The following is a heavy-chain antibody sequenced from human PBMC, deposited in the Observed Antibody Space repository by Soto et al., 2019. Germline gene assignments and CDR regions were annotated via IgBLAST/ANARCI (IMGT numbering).Heavy chain of an antibody. J-gene: IGHJ6*02. V-gene: IGHV5-51*01. CDR2: IYPGDSDT. D-gene: IGHD3-16*01. CDR1: GYSFTRYW. Sequence: PGESLTISCTSSGYSFTRYWIGWVRQMPGKGLEWMGIIYPGDSDTRYSPSFQGQVTISADKSISTAYLQWSSLRASDTAMYYCASPYPNHYYYGMDVWGQGTTVTVSS. CDR3: ASPYPNHYYYGMDV.